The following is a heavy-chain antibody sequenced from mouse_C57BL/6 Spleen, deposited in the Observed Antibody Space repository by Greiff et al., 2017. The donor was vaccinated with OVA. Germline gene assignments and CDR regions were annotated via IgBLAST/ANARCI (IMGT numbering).Heavy chain of an antibody. Sequence: VQLQQPGAELVKPGASVKLSCKASGYTFTSYWMQWVKQRPGQGLEWIGEIDPSDSYTNYNQKFKGKATLTVDTSSSTAYMQLSSLTSEDSAVYYCARGDYGNSWFAYWGQGTLVTVSA. V-gene: IGHV1-50*01. D-gene: IGHD2-1*01. CDR1: GYTFTSYW. J-gene: IGHJ3*01. CDR3: ARGDYGNSWFAY. CDR2: IDPSDSYT.